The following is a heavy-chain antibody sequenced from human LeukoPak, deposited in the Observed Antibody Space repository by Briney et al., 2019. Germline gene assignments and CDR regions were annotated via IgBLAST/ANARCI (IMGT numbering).Heavy chain of an antibody. V-gene: IGHV1-18*01. J-gene: IGHJ4*02. CDR3: ARDGYSSTSLEYYFDY. Sequence: ASVKVSCKASGYTFTSYGISWVRQAPGQGLEWMGWISAYNGNTNYAQKFQGRVTMTRDTSTSTVYMELSSLRSEDTAVYYCARDGYSSTSLEYYFDYWGQGTLVTVSS. D-gene: IGHD2-2*01. CDR2: ISAYNGNT. CDR1: GYTFTSYG.